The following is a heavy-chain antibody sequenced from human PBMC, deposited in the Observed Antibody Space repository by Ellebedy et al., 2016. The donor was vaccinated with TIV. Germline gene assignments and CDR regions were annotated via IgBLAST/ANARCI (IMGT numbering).Heavy chain of an antibody. D-gene: IGHD1-1*01. CDR3: AAVNDGGWFDP. J-gene: IGHJ5*02. V-gene: IGHV1-69*02. Sequence: AASVKVSCKASGGTFSSYPISWVRQAPGQGLEWMGRIIPILGIANYAQKFQGRVTITADKSTSIAYMELSSLRSEDTAVYYCAAVNDGGWFDPWGQGTLVTVSS. CDR1: GGTFSSYP. CDR2: IIPILGIA.